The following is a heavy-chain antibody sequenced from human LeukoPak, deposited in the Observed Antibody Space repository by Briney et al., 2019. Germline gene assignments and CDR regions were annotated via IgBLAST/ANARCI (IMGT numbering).Heavy chain of an antibody. Sequence: GESLRLSCSASGFTFSSYSMNWVRQAPGKGLEWVAVIWYDGSNPGYADSVRGRFTISRDNSKSTVYLQMSSLRAEDTAIYYCARQSSSGGCFDYWGQGSLVTVSS. D-gene: IGHD6-19*01. V-gene: IGHV3-33*01. J-gene: IGHJ4*02. CDR1: GFTFSSYS. CDR2: IWYDGSNP. CDR3: ARQSSSGGCFDY.